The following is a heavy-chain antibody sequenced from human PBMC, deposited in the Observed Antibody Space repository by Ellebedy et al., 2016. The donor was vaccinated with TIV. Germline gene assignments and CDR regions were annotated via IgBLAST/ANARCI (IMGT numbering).Heavy chain of an antibody. V-gene: IGHV4-34*01. D-gene: IGHD1-1*01. J-gene: IGHJ4*02. CDR1: GGSFTEYY. CDR2: INHSGST. Sequence: GSLRLXXAVYGGSFTEYYWTWIRQPPGKGLEWIGEINHSGSTYYNPSLKSRVTISVDTSKNQFSLKLSSVTAADTAVYYCAREWGRYNWNDVSRYFDYWGQGTLVTVSS. CDR3: AREWGRYNWNDVSRYFDY.